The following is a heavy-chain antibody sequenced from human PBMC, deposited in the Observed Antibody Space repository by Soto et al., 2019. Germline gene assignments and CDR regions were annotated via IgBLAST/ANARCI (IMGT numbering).Heavy chain of an antibody. CDR1: GYTLTELS. V-gene: IGHV1-24*01. D-gene: IGHD3-22*01. J-gene: IGHJ1*01. CDR2: FDPEDGET. CDR3: ATDQEGNYDTSRWFQH. Sequence: ASVKVSCKVSGYTLTELSIHWVRQTTGKGFEWMGGFDPEDGETIYAQKFQGRVTMTEDTSLGTAYMELSSLRSEDTAVYYCATDQEGNYDTSRWFQHWGQGTLVTVSS.